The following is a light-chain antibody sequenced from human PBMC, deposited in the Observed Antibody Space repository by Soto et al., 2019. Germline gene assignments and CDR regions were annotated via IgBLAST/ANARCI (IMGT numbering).Light chain of an antibody. Sequence: ILLTMAPGSPAMPPGESGTLSCRASERVGSSYLAWYRQKPGQAPRLLIYAASSRTTTIPDRFSGRGSGTDYTHTISSLEPEDFAAYYCQQYGSSPRTFGQGTKVDI. CDR3: QQYGSSPRT. J-gene: IGKJ1*01. V-gene: IGKV3-20*01. CDR1: ERVGSSY. CDR2: AAS.